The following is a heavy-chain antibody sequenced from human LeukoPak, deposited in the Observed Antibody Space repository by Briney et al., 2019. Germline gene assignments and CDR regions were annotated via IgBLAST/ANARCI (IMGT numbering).Heavy chain of an antibody. CDR1: GYSFTSYW. J-gene: IGHJ4*02. CDR3: ATQGGAGSGSYHDY. CDR2: IDPSDSST. Sequence: GESLKISCKGSGYSFTSYWISWVRQMPGKGLEWMGRIDPSDSSTTYSPSFQGHVTISADKSISTAYLQWRSRKASDTAMYYCATQGGAGSGSYHDYWGQGTLVTVSS. V-gene: IGHV5-10-1*01. D-gene: IGHD3-10*01.